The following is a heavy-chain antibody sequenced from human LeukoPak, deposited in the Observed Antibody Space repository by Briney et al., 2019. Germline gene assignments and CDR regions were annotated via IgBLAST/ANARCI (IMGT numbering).Heavy chain of an antibody. CDR2: ISSSSSYI. CDR1: GFTFSSYS. D-gene: IGHD2-15*01. Sequence: GGSLRLSCAASGFTFSSYSMNWVRQAPGKGLEGVSSISSSSSYIYYADSVKGRFTISRDNAKNSLYLQMNRLRAEDTAVYYCARDGAARDSYVVWGQGTLVTVSS. CDR3: ARDGAARDSYVV. J-gene: IGHJ4*02. V-gene: IGHV3-21*01.